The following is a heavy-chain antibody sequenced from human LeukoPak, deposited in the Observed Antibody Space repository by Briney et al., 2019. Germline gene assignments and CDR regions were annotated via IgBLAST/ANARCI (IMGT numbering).Heavy chain of an antibody. CDR3: ARGGPSTAFDI. CDR1: GFTVSSNY. J-gene: IGHJ3*02. Sequence: GSLRLSCAASGFTVSSNYMSWVRQAPGKGLEWVSVIYSGGSTYYADSVKGRFTISRDNSKNTLYVQMNSLRAEDTAVYYCARGGPSTAFDIWGQGTMVTVSS. D-gene: IGHD3-10*01. V-gene: IGHV3-53*01. CDR2: IYSGGST.